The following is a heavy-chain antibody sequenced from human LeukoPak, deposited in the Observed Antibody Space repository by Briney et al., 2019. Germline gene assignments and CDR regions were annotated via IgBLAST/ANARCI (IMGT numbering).Heavy chain of an antibody. CDR3: ARASGDRGFDY. Sequence: SETLSLTCTVSGGSISSYYWSWIRQPPGKGLEWIGYIYYSGSTNYNPSLKSRVTISVDTSKNQFSLKLSSVTAADTAVCYCARASGDRGFDYWGQGTLVTVSS. CDR1: GGSISSYY. V-gene: IGHV4-59*01. D-gene: IGHD7-27*01. J-gene: IGHJ4*02. CDR2: IYYSGST.